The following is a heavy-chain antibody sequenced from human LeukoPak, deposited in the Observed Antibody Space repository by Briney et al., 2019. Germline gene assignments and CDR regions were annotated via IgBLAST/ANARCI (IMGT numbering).Heavy chain of an antibody. CDR2: ISSSSSYI. CDR1: GFTFSSYS. CDR3: ARHGASSSGWYGWFDP. V-gene: IGHV3-21*04. D-gene: IGHD6-19*01. Sequence: GGSLRLSCAASGFTFSSYSMNWVRQAPGKGLEWVSSISSSSSYIYYADSVKGRFTISRDNAKNSLYLQMNSLRAEDTAVYYCARHGASSSGWYGWFDPWGQGTLVTVSS. J-gene: IGHJ5*02.